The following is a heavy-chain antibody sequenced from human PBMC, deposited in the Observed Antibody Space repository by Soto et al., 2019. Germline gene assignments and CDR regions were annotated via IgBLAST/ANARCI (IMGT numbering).Heavy chain of an antibody. CDR1: GFTFDSYG. Sequence: GGSLRLSCAASGFTFDSYGMSWVRQAPGKGLEWVSGITGNGGSAYYTDSVKGRFTISRDNSKNMLYLQLNSLRGDDTAVYYCAKDRQLWSQGTFDYWGQGTLVTVS. D-gene: IGHD3-10*01. CDR3: AKDRQLWSQGTFDY. J-gene: IGHJ4*02. V-gene: IGHV3-23*01. CDR2: ITGNGGSA.